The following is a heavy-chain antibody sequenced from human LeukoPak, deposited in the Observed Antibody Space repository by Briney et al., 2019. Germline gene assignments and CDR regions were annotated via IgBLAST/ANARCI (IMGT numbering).Heavy chain of an antibody. Sequence: GGSLRLSCAASGFTFSSYAMSWVRQAPGKGLEWVSGISGSGGSTNYADSVKGRFTVSRDTSKNTLYLQMNSLRAEDTAVYYCARKGIGSSRYQNMDVWGKGTTVTVSS. CDR2: ISGSGGST. V-gene: IGHV3-23*01. CDR3: ARKGIGSSRYQNMDV. CDR1: GFTFSSYA. J-gene: IGHJ6*03. D-gene: IGHD6-25*01.